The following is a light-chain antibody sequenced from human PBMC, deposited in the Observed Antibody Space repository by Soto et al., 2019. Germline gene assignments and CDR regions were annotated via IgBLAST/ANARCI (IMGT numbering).Light chain of an antibody. J-gene: IGLJ2*01. CDR2: SNN. CDR3: TAWDDSLTGLV. CDR1: ISNIGSNT. V-gene: IGLV1-44*01. Sequence: QSVLTQPPSAFGTPGKRVTISCSGSISNIGSNTVNWYQQLPGTATKLLMYSNNQRPSGVPDRFSGSKSGTSASLAIRGLQAEDGAVNYCTAWDDSLTGLVFGGGTKLTV.